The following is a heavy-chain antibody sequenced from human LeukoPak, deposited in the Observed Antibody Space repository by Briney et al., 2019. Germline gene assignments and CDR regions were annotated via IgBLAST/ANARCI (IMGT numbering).Heavy chain of an antibody. CDR3: AKRPSDYGDYVSYFDY. V-gene: IGHV3-30*18. CDR2: ISDDGRSK. Sequence: GGSLRFSCAASGFSFISYGMHWVRQAPGKGLEWVGVISDDGRSKDYADSVKGRFTISRDNSKDTQYLQMNSLRDEDTAVYYCAKRPSDYGDYVSYFDYWGQGTLVTVSS. D-gene: IGHD4-17*01. J-gene: IGHJ4*02. CDR1: GFSFISYG.